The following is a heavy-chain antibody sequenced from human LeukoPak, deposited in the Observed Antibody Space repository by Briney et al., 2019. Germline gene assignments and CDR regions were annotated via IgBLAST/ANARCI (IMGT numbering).Heavy chain of an antibody. CDR1: GYTLTELS. D-gene: IGHD2-15*01. Sequence: ASVKVSCKVSGYTLTELSMHWVRQAPGKGLEWMGGFDPEDGETIYAQKFQGRVTMTEDTSTDTAYVELSSLRSEDTAVYYCATDCSFRAVQSLSGGSCYSVGWGQGTLVTVSS. J-gene: IGHJ4*02. CDR3: ATDCSFRAVQSLSGGSCYSVG. CDR2: FDPEDGET. V-gene: IGHV1-24*01.